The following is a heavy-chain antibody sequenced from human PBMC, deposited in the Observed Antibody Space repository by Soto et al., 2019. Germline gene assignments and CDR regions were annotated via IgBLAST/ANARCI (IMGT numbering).Heavy chain of an antibody. V-gene: IGHV1-18*04. D-gene: IGHD3-10*01. CDR3: ARSGDYYGSGTPVPYFDY. CDR2: ISAYNGNT. J-gene: IGHJ4*02. CDR1: GYTFTSYG. Sequence: ASVKVSCKASGYTFTSYGISWVRQAPGQGLEWMGWISAYNGNTNYAQKLQGRVTMTTDTSTSTAYMELRSLRSEDTAVYYCARSGDYYGSGTPVPYFDYWGQGTLVTVSS.